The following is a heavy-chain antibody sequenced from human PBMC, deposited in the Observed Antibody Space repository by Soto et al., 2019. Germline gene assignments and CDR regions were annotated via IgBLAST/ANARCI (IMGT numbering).Heavy chain of an antibody. D-gene: IGHD2-2*02. CDR2: IWYDGSNK. V-gene: IGHV3-33*01. J-gene: IGHJ3*02. CDR3: ARDPMDIVVVPAAILNDAFDI. Sequence: PGGSLRLSCAASGFTFSSYGMHWVRQAPGKGLEWVAVIWYDGSNKYYADSVKGRFTISRDNSKNTLYLQMNSLRAEDTAVYYCARDPMDIVVVPAAILNDAFDIWGQGTMVTVSS. CDR1: GFTFSSYG.